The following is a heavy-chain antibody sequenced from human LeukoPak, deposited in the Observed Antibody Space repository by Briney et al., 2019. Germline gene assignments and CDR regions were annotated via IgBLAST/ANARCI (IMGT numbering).Heavy chain of an antibody. V-gene: IGHV1-8*03. CDR1: GYSFTSFH. Sequence: ASVRVSCKAAGYSFTSFHINWVRQAPGQGPEWMGWMNPNTGDTGFPQNFQGRVTITQDSSISTVYMELSSLTSEDTAVYYCARRGLVAGIYDLVYGFDIWGQGTMVTVSS. J-gene: IGHJ3*02. CDR3: ARRGLVAGIYDLVYGFDI. CDR2: MNPNTGDT. D-gene: IGHD3/OR15-3a*01.